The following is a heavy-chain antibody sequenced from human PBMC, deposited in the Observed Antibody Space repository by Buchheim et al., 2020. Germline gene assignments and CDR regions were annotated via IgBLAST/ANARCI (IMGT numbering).Heavy chain of an antibody. CDR2: IWYDGSNK. V-gene: IGHV3-33*03. Sequence: QVQLVESGGGVVQPGRSLRLSCAASGFTFSSYGMHWVRQAPGKGLEWVAVIWYDGSNKYYADSVKGRFTISRDNANNSLYLQMNSLRTEDTAVYYCASSGWSYYYYWYGMDVWGQGTT. CDR1: GFTFSSYG. CDR3: ASSGWSYYYYWYGMDV. J-gene: IGHJ6*02. D-gene: IGHD6-19*01.